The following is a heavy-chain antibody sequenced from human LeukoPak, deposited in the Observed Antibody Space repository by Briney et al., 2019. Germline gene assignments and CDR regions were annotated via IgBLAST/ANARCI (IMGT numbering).Heavy chain of an antibody. Sequence: GGSLRLSCAASGFTFNSYGMHWVRQAPGKGLEWVAVISYDGSNKYYADSVKGRFTISRDNSKNTLYLQMNSLRAEDTAVYYCAREILLWFGAPLYGMDVWGQGTTVTVSS. V-gene: IGHV3-30*12. CDR2: ISYDGSNK. CDR1: GFTFNSYG. CDR3: AREILLWFGAPLYGMDV. J-gene: IGHJ6*02. D-gene: IGHD3-10*01.